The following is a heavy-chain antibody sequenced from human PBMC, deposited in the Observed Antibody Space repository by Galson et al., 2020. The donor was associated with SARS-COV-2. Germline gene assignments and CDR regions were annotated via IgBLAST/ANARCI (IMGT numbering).Heavy chain of an antibody. Sequence: GGSLNLPCQPPESPLRIDGAHVVSPATDKGLVWGSLIAKDEKHKFYADSVKGRFTISRDNSKNTVYLQMNSLRAEDTAVYYCAKDLLGGYGLNWNDALYVGG. CDR1: ESPLRIDG. J-gene: IGHJ3*01. V-gene: IGHV3-30*18. D-gene: IGHD1-20*01. CDR3: AKDLLGGYGLNWNDALYV. CDR2: IAKDEKHK.